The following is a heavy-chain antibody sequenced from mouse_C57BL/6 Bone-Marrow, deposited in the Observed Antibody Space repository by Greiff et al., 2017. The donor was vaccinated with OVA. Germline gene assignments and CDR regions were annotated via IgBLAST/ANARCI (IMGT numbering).Heavy chain of an antibody. CDR1: GYTFTDYE. CDR2: IDPETGGT. J-gene: IGHJ3*01. CDR3: TSPQLGAWFAY. Sequence: VKLVESGAELVRPGASVTLSCKASGYTFTDYELHWVKQTPVHGLAWIGAIDPETGGTAYNQKFKGKAILTADKSSSTAYMELRSLTSEDAAVYYCTSPQLGAWFAYWGQGTLVTVSA. D-gene: IGHD4-1*02. V-gene: IGHV1-15*01.